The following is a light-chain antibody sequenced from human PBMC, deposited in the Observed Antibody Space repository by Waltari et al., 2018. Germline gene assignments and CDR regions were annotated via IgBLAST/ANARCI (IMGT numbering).Light chain of an antibody. CDR1: QNIGSY. Sequence: AIRMTQSPSSFSASKGDRITITCRANQNIGSYLAWYQQKPGKAPKLLIYASSTLQSGVPSRFSVSGSGTDFPLTISCLQSEDCATYYCQQYYTYPRTFGQGTFVEV. CDR2: ASS. CDR3: QQYYTYPRT. V-gene: IGKV1-8*01. J-gene: IGKJ1*01.